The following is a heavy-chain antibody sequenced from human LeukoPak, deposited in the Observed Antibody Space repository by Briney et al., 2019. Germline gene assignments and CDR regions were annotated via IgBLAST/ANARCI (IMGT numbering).Heavy chain of an antibody. CDR3: ATRKHYGDYAFNY. CDR2: INYSGST. V-gene: IGHV4-31*03. Sequence: TSETLSLTCSVSGGSISNDAYYWSWIRQHPGKGLEWIGYINYSGSTYYNPSLKSRFTISVDTSKNQFSLKLSSVTAADTAVYYCATRKHYGDYAFNYWGQGTLVTVSS. J-gene: IGHJ4*02. CDR1: GGSISNDAYY. D-gene: IGHD4-17*01.